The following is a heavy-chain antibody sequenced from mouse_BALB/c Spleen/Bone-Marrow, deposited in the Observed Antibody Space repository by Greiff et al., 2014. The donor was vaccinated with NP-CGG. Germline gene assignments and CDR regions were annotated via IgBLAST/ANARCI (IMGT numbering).Heavy chain of an antibody. V-gene: IGHV14-3*02. CDR1: GFNIKDTY. J-gene: IGHJ3*01. CDR3: ARADGYYAWFAY. Sequence: VQLKESGAEFVKPGASVKLSCTASGFNIKDTYMHWVKRRPEQGLEWIGRIDPANDNTKYDPKFQGKATITADTSSNTAYLQLSSLTSEDTAVYDGARADGYYAWFAYWGQGTLVTGSA. D-gene: IGHD2-3*01. CDR2: IDPANDNT.